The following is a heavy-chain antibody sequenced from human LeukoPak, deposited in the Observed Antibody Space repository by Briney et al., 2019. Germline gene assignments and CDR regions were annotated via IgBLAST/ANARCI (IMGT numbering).Heavy chain of an antibody. CDR2: ISFGDSDT. CDR3: ARLGGSGSYYIGNAFDI. CDR1: GYLFTTYW. J-gene: IGHJ3*02. D-gene: IGHD3-10*01. Sequence: GESLKISCKGSGYLFTTYWIGWVRQMPGKGLEWMGIISFGDSDTRYSPSFQGQVTISADKSTSTAYLQWNSLKASDTAMYYCARLGGSGSYYIGNAFDIWGQGTMVTVSS. V-gene: IGHV5-51*01.